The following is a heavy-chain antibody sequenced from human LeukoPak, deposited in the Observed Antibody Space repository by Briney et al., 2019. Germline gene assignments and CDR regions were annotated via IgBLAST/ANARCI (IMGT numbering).Heavy chain of an antibody. V-gene: IGHV4-38-2*02. Sequence: SETLSLTCTVSGYSISSGYYWGWIRQPPGKGLEWIGSIYHSGSTYYNPSLKSRVTISVGTSKNQFSLKLSSVTAADTAVYYCARLAGYDFWSGYGYYYYYMDVWGKGTTVTVSS. D-gene: IGHD3-3*01. CDR1: GYSISSGYY. J-gene: IGHJ6*03. CDR2: IYHSGST. CDR3: ARLAGYDFWSGYGYYYYYMDV.